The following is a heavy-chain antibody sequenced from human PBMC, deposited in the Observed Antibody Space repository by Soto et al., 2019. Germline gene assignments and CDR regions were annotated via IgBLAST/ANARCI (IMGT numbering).Heavy chain of an antibody. CDR2: ISYDGSNK. Sequence: PGGSLSLSCAASGFTFSSYAMHWVRQAPGKGLEWVAVISYDGSNKYYADSVKGRFTISRDNSKNTLYLQMNSLRAEDTAVYYCAREGQLERRWRFGYWGQGTLVTVSS. CDR1: GFTFSSYA. D-gene: IGHD1-1*01. V-gene: IGHV3-30-3*01. CDR3: AREGQLERRWRFGY. J-gene: IGHJ4*02.